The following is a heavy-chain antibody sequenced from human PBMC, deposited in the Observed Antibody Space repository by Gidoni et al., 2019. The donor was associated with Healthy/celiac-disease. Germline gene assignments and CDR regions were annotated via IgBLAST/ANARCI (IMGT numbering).Heavy chain of an antibody. V-gene: IGHV3-23*01. D-gene: IGHD3-22*01. CDR1: GFTFSSYA. Sequence: EVQLLESGGGLVQPGGSLRLSCAASGFTFSSYAMSWVRQAPGKGLEWVSAISGSGGSTYYADSVKGRFTISRDNSKNTLYLQMNSLRAEDTAVYYCAKVGGITMIVVVITYFDYWGQGTLVTVSS. CDR3: AKVGGITMIVVVITYFDY. J-gene: IGHJ4*02. CDR2: ISGSGGST.